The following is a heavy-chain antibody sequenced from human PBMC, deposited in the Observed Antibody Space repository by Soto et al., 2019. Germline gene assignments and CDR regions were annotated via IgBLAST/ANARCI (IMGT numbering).Heavy chain of an antibody. Sequence: QVQLVQSGAEVTEPGASVKVSCKASGYTFISYGVSWVRQAPGQGREWMGWISGNTGKTNYAQKLQGRVITTPDTSTSTAYMELKSRASDDTAVYYCARDWNCTNTRCQNCFDPWCQGTLGTVSS. D-gene: IGHD2-2*01. CDR2: ISGNTGKT. V-gene: IGHV1-18*01. CDR1: GYTFISYG. J-gene: IGHJ5*02. CDR3: ARDWNCTNTRCQNCFDP.